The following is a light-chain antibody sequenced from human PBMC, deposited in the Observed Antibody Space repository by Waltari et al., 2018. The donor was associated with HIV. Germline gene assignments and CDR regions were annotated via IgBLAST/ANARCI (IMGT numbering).Light chain of an antibody. V-gene: IGKV3-20*01. J-gene: IGKJ2*01. CDR3: QHYGNSLT. CDR1: QTVSRSY. Sequence: EIVLTQSPGTLSLSPGERATLPCRASQTVSRSYLAWYRQKPGQTPRRLIYAAYSRATGVPDRVSGGGSGTDFTLTISSLEPEDFAVYYCQHYGNSLTFGQGTKVEIK. CDR2: AAY.